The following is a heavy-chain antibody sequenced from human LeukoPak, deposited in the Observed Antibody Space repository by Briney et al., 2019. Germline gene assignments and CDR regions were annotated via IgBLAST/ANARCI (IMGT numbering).Heavy chain of an antibody. Sequence: SETLSLTCTVPGGSISSYYWSWIRQPAGKGLEWIGRIYSTGSTNYNPSLKSRVTMSVDTSKNQFSLRLRSVTAADTAVYYCARQIASAGTAGFDFWGQGALVTVSS. J-gene: IGHJ4*02. D-gene: IGHD6-13*01. CDR2: IYSTGST. CDR1: GGSISSYY. CDR3: ARQIASAGTAGFDF. V-gene: IGHV4-4*07.